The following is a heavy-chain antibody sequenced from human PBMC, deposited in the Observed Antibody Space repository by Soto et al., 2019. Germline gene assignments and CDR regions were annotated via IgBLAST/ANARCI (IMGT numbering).Heavy chain of an antibody. J-gene: IGHJ4*02. CDR2: INHSGIT. CDR3: ASSAGSNDY. Sequence: SETLSLICGVYGGSFRNYYWTWIRQPPGKGLEWIGEINHSGITNYNPSLKSRVIISVDTSKNQFSLKLSSVTAADTAVYYCASSAGSNDYWGQGTLVTVSS. V-gene: IGHV4-34*01. D-gene: IGHD6-19*01. CDR1: GGSFRNYY.